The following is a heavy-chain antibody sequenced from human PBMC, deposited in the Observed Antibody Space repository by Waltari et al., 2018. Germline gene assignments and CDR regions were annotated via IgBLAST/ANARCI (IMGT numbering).Heavy chain of an antibody. D-gene: IGHD3-10*01. CDR3: ASHSAGIWRHPEGGMDV. V-gene: IGHV4-39*07. CDR2: IYYSGST. Sequence: QLQLQESGPGLVKPSETLSLTCTVSGGSISSSSYYWGGIRPPPGKGREWIGSIYYSGSTYYNPSLKSRVTISVDTSKNQFSLKLSSVTAADTAVYYCASHSAGIWRHPEGGMDVWGQGTTVTVSS. CDR1: GGSISSSSYY. J-gene: IGHJ6*02.